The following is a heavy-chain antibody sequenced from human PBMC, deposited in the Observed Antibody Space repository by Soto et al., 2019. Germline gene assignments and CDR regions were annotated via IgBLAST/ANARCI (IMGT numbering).Heavy chain of an antibody. CDR1: SGSISTTSHY. CDR2: MYYSGTT. Sequence: SETLSLTCTVSSGSISTTSHYWGWIRQPPGEGLEWIGSMYYSGTTYYNPSLQSRVTISVDMSKDQFSLKLSSVTAADTAVYYCVRQGSYSGSLASDYWGPGTLVTVSS. J-gene: IGHJ4*02. D-gene: IGHD6-6*01. V-gene: IGHV4-39*01. CDR3: VRQGSYSGSLASDY.